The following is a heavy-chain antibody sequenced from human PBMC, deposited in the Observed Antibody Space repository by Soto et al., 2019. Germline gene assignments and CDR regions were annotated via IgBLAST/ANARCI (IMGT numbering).Heavy chain of an antibody. V-gene: IGHV3-23*01. CDR1: GFTFDNYA. J-gene: IGHJ4*02. Sequence: GGSLRLSCATSGFTFDNYAMSWVRQAPGKGLEWVSAISGGGGGTYYADSVKGRFIISRDNSKNTLYLQVNGLRTEDTAVYYCAKDVHYDSSGGLDYWGQGTKVTVSS. D-gene: IGHD3-22*01. CDR3: AKDVHYDSSGGLDY. CDR2: ISGGGGGT.